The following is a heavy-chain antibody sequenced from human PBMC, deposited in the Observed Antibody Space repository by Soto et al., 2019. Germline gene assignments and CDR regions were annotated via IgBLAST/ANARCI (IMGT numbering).Heavy chain of an antibody. V-gene: IGHV1-18*01. Sequence: QVQLVQSGAEVKKPGASVKVSCKASGYTFTSYGICWVRQAPGQGLEWMGWISGYNGNTNYAQNLQGRVTMTTDTSASTVYMGLTSLRSGDTAVYYCAGRCSSTMCLDLWGGGTLVIVSS. D-gene: IGHD2-2*01. CDR2: ISGYNGNT. CDR1: GYTFTSYG. CDR3: AGRCSSTMCLDL. J-gene: IGHJ2*01.